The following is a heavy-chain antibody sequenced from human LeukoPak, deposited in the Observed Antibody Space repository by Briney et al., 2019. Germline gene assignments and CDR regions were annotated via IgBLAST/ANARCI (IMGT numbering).Heavy chain of an antibody. Sequence: PSETLSLTCTVSGGSISSYYWSWIRQPPGKGLEWIGYIYYSGSTYYNPSLKSRVTISVDTSKNQFSLKLSSVTAADTAVYYCARDGNGYNSFDYWGQGTLVTVSS. D-gene: IGHD5-24*01. CDR2: IYYSGST. CDR1: GGSISSYY. CDR3: ARDGNGYNSFDY. V-gene: IGHV4-59*12. J-gene: IGHJ4*02.